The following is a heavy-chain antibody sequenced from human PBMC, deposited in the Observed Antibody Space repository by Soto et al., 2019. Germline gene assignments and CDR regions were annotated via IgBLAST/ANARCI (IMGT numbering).Heavy chain of an antibody. D-gene: IGHD3-3*01. V-gene: IGHV4-59*01. CDR2: IYYSGIT. Sequence: SETLSLTCTVSGVSISSYYWSWIRQPPGKGLEWIAYIYYSGITDYNPSLKSRVTISVDTSKNQFSLKLSSVTAADTAVYYCARVYDFWSGYYWFDPWGQGTKVTVYS. CDR3: ARVYDFWSGYYWFDP. J-gene: IGHJ5*02. CDR1: GVSISSYY.